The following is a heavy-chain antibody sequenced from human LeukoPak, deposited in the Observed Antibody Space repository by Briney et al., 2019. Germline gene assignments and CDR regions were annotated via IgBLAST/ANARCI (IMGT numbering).Heavy chain of an antibody. CDR1: GFTFSSYV. CDR3: ARDWVYKIDY. V-gene: IGHV3-74*01. D-gene: IGHD5-24*01. CDR2: ISHDGII. J-gene: IGHJ4*02. Sequence: GGSLRLSCEPAGFTFSSYVMHWVRRTPGKGLVWVSRISHDGIISYADSVKGRFTISRDNAKNTLILQMNSLRVEDTAVYYCARDWVYKIDYWGRGILVTVSS.